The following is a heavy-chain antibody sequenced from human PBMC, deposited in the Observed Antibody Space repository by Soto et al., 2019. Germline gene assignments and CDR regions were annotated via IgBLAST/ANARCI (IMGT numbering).Heavy chain of an antibody. D-gene: IGHD3-22*01. CDR2: ISTSGFTI. Sequence: HPGGSLRLSCAASGYSFSSYEMNWVRQAPGKGLEWISHISTSGFTIYCADSVKGRFTISRDNAKNSLNLQMNSLRAEDTAVYYCARTTLYGSGYYHPYFDYWGQGTLVTVSS. CDR1: GYSFSSYE. CDR3: ARTTLYGSGYYHPYFDY. J-gene: IGHJ4*02. V-gene: IGHV3-48*03.